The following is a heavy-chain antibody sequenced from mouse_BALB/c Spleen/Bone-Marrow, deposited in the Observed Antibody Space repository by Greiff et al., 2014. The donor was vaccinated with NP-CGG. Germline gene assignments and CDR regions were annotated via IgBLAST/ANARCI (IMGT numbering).Heavy chain of an antibody. CDR2: ITYSANT. D-gene: IGHD4-1*01. CDR3: ATGYYFDY. Sequence: EVQLQESGPSPVKPSQTLSLTCSVPGDSITRGYWNWIRKFPGNKLEYMGYITYSANTYYNPSLKSRLSITRDTSKNQYYLQLNSVTTEDTATYYCATGYYFDYWGQGTTLTVSS. CDR1: GDSITRGY. V-gene: IGHV3-8*02. J-gene: IGHJ2*01.